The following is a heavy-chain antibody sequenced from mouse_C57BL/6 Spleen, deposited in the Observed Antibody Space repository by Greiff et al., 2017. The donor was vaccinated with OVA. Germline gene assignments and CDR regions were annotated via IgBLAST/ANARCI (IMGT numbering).Heavy chain of an antibody. CDR3: ARGVTTTGHYFDY. Sequence: EVMLVESGGGLVKPGGSLKLSCAASGFTFSDYGMHWVRQAPEKGLEWVAYISSGSSTIYYADTVKGRFTFSRDNAKNTLFLQMTSRRSEYTAMYYCARGVTTTGHYFDYWGQGTTLTVSS. J-gene: IGHJ2*01. V-gene: IGHV5-17*01. CDR2: ISSGSSTI. CDR1: GFTFSDYG. D-gene: IGHD2-12*01.